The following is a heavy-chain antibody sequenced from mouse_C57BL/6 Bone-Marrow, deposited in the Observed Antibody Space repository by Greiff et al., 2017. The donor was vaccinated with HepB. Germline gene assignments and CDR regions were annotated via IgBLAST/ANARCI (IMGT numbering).Heavy chain of an antibody. J-gene: IGHJ3*01. V-gene: IGHV5-9-1*02. CDR3: TRERLWPSWFAY. CDR2: ISSGGDYT. CDR1: GFTFSSYA. Sequence: EVQLVESGEGLVKPGGSLKLSCAASGFTFSSYAMSWVRQTPEKRLEWVAYISSGGDYTYYADTVKGRSTISRDNARSTLYLQMSSLKSEDTAMYYCTRERLWPSWFAYWGQGTLVTVSA. D-gene: IGHD1-2*01.